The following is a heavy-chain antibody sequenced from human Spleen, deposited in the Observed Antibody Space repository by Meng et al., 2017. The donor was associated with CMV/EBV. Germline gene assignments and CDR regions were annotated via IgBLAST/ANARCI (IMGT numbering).Heavy chain of an antibody. CDR3: ARDLVVPAAIQYYYHNYGMDV. V-gene: IGHV3-66*02. D-gene: IGHD2-2*01. Sequence: GESLKISCAASGFNFSSYWMSWVRQAPGKGLEWVSDIYSAGNTYYADSVKGRFIISRDDSKNTLNLQMNSLRVEDTAIYYCARDLVVPAAIQYYYHNYGMDVWGQGTTVTVSS. CDR2: IYSAGNT. J-gene: IGHJ6*02. CDR1: GFNFSSYW.